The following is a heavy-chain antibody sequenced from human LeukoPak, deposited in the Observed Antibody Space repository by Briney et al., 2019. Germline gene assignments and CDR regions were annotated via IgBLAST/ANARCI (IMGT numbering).Heavy chain of an antibody. V-gene: IGHV3-21*01. D-gene: IGHD4-23*01. CDR3: ARALNSYGGPEFDY. CDR2: IGSSSSYI. CDR1: GFTFSSYS. J-gene: IGHJ4*02. Sequence: GGSLRLSCAASGFTFSSYSMNLVRQAPGKGLEWVSSIGSSSSYIYYADSVKGRFTISRDNAKNSLYLQMNSLRDEDTAVYYCARALNSYGGPEFDYWGQGTLVTVSS.